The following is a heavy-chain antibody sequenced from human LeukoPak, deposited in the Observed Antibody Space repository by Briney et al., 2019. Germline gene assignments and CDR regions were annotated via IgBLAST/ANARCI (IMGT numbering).Heavy chain of an antibody. CDR2: INPGDAST. D-gene: IGHD2-2*01. V-gene: IGHV1-46*01. CDR3: ARGLVPANWFDP. J-gene: IGHJ5*02. Sequence: ASVKVSCKASGYIFTNYYMHWVRRAPGQGLEWVGIINPGDASTSYAQKFQGRVTMTRDTSTSTVYMDLSSLRSEDTAVYYCARGLVPANWFDPWGQGTLVTVSS. CDR1: GYIFTNYY.